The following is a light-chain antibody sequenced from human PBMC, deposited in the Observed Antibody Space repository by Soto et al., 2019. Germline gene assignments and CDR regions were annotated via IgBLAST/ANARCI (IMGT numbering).Light chain of an antibody. V-gene: IGKV1-5*03. CDR1: QTSSSW. Sequence: DIQLTQKPSTLSASVGDRVTITCRASQTSSSWLAWYQQKPGKAPKLLIYKASTLKSGVPSRFSGSGSGTEFTLTISSLQPDDFATYYCQHYNSYSEAFGQGTKVDIK. CDR3: QHYNSYSEA. CDR2: KAS. J-gene: IGKJ1*01.